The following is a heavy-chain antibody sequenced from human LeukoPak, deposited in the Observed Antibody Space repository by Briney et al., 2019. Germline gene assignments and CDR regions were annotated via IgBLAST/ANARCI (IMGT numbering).Heavy chain of an antibody. CDR3: ANDWRDGSSNAFDY. J-gene: IGHJ4*02. V-gene: IGHV3-66*02. D-gene: IGHD5-24*01. CDR2: IYSGGST. CDR1: GFTVSSNY. Sequence: PGRSLRLSCAASGFTVSSNYMSWVREAPGKGLEWVSVIYSGGSTYYADSVKGRFTISRDNSKHTLYLQMNTPGAEGAAVYYYANDWRDGSSNAFDYWGQGTLVTVSS.